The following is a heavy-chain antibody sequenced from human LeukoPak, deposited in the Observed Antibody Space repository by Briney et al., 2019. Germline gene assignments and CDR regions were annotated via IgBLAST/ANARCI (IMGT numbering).Heavy chain of an antibody. Sequence: GGSLRLSCAASGFTFDDYAMQWVRQAPGKGLQWVSLISGDGDSTYYADSVKGRFTISRDNSKNSLYLQMNSLRTEDTALYYCAKDMHRYYDTTGTNADFDYWGQGTLVTVSS. CDR3: AKDMHRYYDTTGTNADFDY. V-gene: IGHV3-43*02. D-gene: IGHD3-22*01. J-gene: IGHJ4*02. CDR2: ISGDGDST. CDR1: GFTFDDYA.